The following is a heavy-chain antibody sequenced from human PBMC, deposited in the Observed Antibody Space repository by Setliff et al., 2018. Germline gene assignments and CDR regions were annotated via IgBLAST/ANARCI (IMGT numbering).Heavy chain of an antibody. CDR2: VYYSGYT. J-gene: IGHJ1*01. V-gene: IGHV4-39*07. CDR3: ARVDFTMIQGVLGL. Sequence: PSETLSLTCNVSGGSVSSTSHYWGWIRQPPGKGMEWIGSVYYSGYTYYNPSLQSRVTISVDMSKNQFSMKLTSVTAADTAVYFCARVDFTMIQGVLGLWGQATLVTVS. CDR1: GGSVSSTSHY. D-gene: IGHD3-10*01.